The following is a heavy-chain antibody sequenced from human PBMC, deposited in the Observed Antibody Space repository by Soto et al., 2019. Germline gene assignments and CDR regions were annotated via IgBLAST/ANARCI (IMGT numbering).Heavy chain of an antibody. D-gene: IGHD3-9*01. Sequence: SETLSLTSTVSGGSISSTSYYWGWIRQPPGKGLEWIGTIYYNGGTYYNPSLKSRVTISVDTSKNQFFLKLSSVTAADTAVYYCARHYDILTGYYTPLEYWGQGTLVPS. J-gene: IGHJ4*02. CDR2: IYYNGGT. CDR1: GGSISSTSYY. CDR3: ARHYDILTGYYTPLEY. V-gene: IGHV4-39*01.